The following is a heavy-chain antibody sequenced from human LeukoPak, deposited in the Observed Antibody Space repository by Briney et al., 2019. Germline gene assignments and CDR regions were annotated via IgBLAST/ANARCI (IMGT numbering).Heavy chain of an antibody. J-gene: IGHJ4*02. CDR2: IIPIFGTA. Sequence: SVKVSCKASGGTFSSYAISWVRQAPGQGLEWMGRIIPIFGTANYAQKFQGRVTITTDESTSTAYMELSSLRSEDTAVYYCARDRSYYDSSGFVDYWGQGTLVTVSS. CDR1: GGTFSSYA. V-gene: IGHV1-69*05. CDR3: ARDRSYYDSSGFVDY. D-gene: IGHD3-22*01.